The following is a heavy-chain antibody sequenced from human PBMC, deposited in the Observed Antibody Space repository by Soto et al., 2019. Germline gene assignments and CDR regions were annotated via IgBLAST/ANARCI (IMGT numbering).Heavy chain of an antibody. CDR3: AKANYYGSGSYYKWGWFDP. CDR1: GFTFIIYA. Sequence: GSRSHSCSASGFTFIIYAMSWVHHAPGEGLEWVSAISGSGGSTYYADSVKGRFTISRDNSKNTLYLQMNSLRAEDTAVYYCAKANYYGSGSYYKWGWFDPWGQGTLVTVSS. D-gene: IGHD3-10*01. J-gene: IGHJ5*02. V-gene: IGHV3-23*01. CDR2: ISGSGGST.